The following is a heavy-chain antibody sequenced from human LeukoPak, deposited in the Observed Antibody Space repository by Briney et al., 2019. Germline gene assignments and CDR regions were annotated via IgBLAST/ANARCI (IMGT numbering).Heavy chain of an antibody. Sequence: GGSLRLSCAASGFTFSSYWMSWVRQAPGKGLEWVANIKQDGSEKYYVDSVKGRFTISRDNAKNSLYLQMNSLRAEDTAVYYCARDPASVSEDFDYWGQGTLVTVSP. J-gene: IGHJ4*02. CDR3: ARDPASVSEDFDY. D-gene: IGHD2-8*01. CDR1: GFTFSSYW. CDR2: IKQDGSEK. V-gene: IGHV3-7*01.